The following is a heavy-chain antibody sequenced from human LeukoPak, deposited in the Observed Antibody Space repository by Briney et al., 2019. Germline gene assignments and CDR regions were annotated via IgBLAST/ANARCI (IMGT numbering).Heavy chain of an antibody. J-gene: IGHJ5*02. CDR3: ARESLDIVVVPAAIREYNWFDP. CDR1: GGSISSGSYN. Sequence: PSETLSLTCTVSGGSISSGSYNWSWIRQPAGKGLEWIGRIYTSGSTNYNPSLKSRVTISVDTSKNQFSLKLSSVAAADTAVYYCARESLDIVVVPAAIREYNWFDPWGQGTLVTVSS. D-gene: IGHD2-2*02. CDR2: IYTSGST. V-gene: IGHV4-61*02.